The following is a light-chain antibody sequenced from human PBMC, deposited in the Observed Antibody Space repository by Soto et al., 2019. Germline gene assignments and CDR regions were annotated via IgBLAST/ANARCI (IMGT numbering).Light chain of an antibody. CDR3: QQGYSTTPIT. J-gene: IGKJ5*01. CDR2: GAS. CDR1: QSIKNY. Sequence: DIQMTQSPSCLSAAIGDRVTITCRASQSIKNYLNWYQHKPGAAPKLLIFGASNLESGVPSRFSGSGSGTEFTLSISSLQPEDFATYYCQQGYSTTPITFGQGTRVEIK. V-gene: IGKV1-39*01.